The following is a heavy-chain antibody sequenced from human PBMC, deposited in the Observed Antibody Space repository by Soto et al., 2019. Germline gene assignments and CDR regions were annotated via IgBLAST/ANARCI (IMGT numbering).Heavy chain of an antibody. Sequence: SETLSLTCAVYGGSFSGYYWSWIRQPPGKGLEWIGEINHSGSTNYNPSLKSRVTISVDTSKNQFSLKLSSVTAADTAVYYCARVGYDYIWGSYRYTIGGDYWGQGTLVTAPQ. J-gene: IGHJ4*02. V-gene: IGHV4-34*01. D-gene: IGHD3-16*02. CDR2: INHSGST. CDR3: ARVGYDYIWGSYRYTIGGDY. CDR1: GGSFSGYY.